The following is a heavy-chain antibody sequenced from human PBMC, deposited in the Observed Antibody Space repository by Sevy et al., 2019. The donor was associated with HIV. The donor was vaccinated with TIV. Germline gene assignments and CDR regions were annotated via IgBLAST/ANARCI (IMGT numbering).Heavy chain of an antibody. CDR3: TRQEPSDGMDV. Sequence: GESLKISCKISGYSFTSYCIGWVRQMTGKGLEWMGIFCPGDSDISYSPSFQGQVTISADKSISTVYLQWRSLKASDTAMYYCTRQEPSDGMDVWGRGTTVTVSS. CDR2: FCPGDSDI. V-gene: IGHV5-51*01. D-gene: IGHD1-26*01. CDR1: GYSFTSYC. J-gene: IGHJ6*02.